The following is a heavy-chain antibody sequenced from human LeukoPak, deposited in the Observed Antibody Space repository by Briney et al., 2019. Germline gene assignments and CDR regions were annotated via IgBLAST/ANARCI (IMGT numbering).Heavy chain of an antibody. Sequence: GGSLRLSCAASGFTVSSNYMSWVRQAPGKGLEWVSVIYSGGSTYYADSVKGRFTISRDNAKNSLYLQMNSLRDEDTAVYYCASSRGRYDIADYWGQGTLVTVSS. J-gene: IGHJ4*02. CDR1: GFTVSSNY. CDR3: ASSRGRYDIADY. D-gene: IGHD3-22*01. CDR2: IYSGGST. V-gene: IGHV3-53*01.